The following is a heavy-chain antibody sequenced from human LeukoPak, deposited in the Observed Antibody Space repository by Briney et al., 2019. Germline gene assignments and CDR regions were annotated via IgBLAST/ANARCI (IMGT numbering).Heavy chain of an antibody. CDR1: GGSFSGYY. D-gene: IGHD5-12*01. V-gene: IGHV4-34*09. CDR3: ARGSDSGYDSVTFDY. J-gene: IGHJ4*02. Sequence: SETLSLTCAVYGGSFSGYYWSWIRQPPGKGLEWIGEINHSGGTNYNPSLKSRVTISVDTSKNQFSLKLSSVTAADTAVYYCARGSDSGYDSVTFDYWGQGTLVTVSS. CDR2: INHSGGT.